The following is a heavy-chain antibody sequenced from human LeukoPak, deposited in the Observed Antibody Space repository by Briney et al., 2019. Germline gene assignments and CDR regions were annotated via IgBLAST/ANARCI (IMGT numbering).Heavy chain of an antibody. CDR1: GVSISGGGYY. V-gene: IGHV4-30-2*01. J-gene: IGHJ5*02. CDR2: IYHSGSS. D-gene: IGHD2-8*02. Sequence: SQTLSLTCAVSGVSISGGGYYWSWIRQPPGKGLEWIGYIYHSGSSYYNPSLKSRVTLSADRSKNQFSLKLTSVTAAGTAVYYCARASGADEMYNWFDPWGQGTLVIVSS. CDR3: ARASGADEMYNWFDP.